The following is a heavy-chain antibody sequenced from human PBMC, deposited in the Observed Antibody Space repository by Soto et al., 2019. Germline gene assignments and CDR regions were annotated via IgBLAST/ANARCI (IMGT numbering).Heavy chain of an antibody. CDR2: ISGSVVNT. D-gene: IGHD2-15*01. CDR3: AKSGGGTNYYCAMDV. J-gene: IGHJ6*02. CDR1: GFTFSHYA. Sequence: EVQLLESGGGLVQPGGSLRLSCAASGFTFSHYAMNWVRQAPGKGLEWVSVISGSVVNTYYADSVKGRVTVSRDKSKNTRTLQMSSLGVEDTAVYYCAKSGGGTNYYCAMDVWGRGTTVTVSS. V-gene: IGHV3-23*01.